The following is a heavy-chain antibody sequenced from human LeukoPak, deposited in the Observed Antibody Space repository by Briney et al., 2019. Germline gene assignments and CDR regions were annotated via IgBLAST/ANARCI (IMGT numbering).Heavy chain of an antibody. Sequence: GASVKVSCKASGYTFTSYDINWVRQATGQGLEWMGWMNPNSGNTGYAQKFQGRVTMTRNTSISTAYMELSSLRSEDTAVYYCARLGASVPDDYGDQVSAYYYYYMDVWGKGTTVTVSS. CDR1: GYTFTSYD. J-gene: IGHJ6*03. CDR2: MNPNSGNT. V-gene: IGHV1-8*01. D-gene: IGHD4-17*01. CDR3: ARLGASVPDDYGDQVSAYYYYYMDV.